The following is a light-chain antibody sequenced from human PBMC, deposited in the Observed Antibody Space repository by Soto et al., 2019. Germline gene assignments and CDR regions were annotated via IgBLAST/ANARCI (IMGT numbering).Light chain of an antibody. V-gene: IGKV1-27*01. CDR2: AAS. CDR3: QKYNGAPPLFT. CDR1: HDFGNS. Sequence: DIQMTQSPSSLSASVGDRVTITCRAGHDFGNSLAWYQQKPGQVPKLVIFAASTLQSGVPSRFSGSGSGTDFTLTINSLQPEDVATYYCQKYNGAPPLFTFGPGTKVDIK. J-gene: IGKJ3*01.